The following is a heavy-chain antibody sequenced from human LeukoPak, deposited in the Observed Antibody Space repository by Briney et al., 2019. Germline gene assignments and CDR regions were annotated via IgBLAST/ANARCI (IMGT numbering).Heavy chain of an antibody. CDR2: ISGSGGST. CDR3: AKNFGYYYGSGARP. J-gene: IGHJ5*02. CDR1: GFTFSSYA. Sequence: PGGSLRLSCAASGFTFSSYAMSWVRQAPGKGLEWVSAISGSGGSTYYADSVKGRFTISRDNSKSTLYLQMNSLRAEDTAVYYCAKNFGYYYGSGARPWGQGTLVTVSS. V-gene: IGHV3-23*01. D-gene: IGHD3-10*01.